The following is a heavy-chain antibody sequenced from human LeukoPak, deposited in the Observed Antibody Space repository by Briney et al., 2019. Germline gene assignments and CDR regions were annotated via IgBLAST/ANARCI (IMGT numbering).Heavy chain of an antibody. V-gene: IGHV4-38-2*01. CDR1: GYSISSGYW. CDR2: AHHSGST. D-gene: IGHD6-13*01. J-gene: IGHJ4*02. CDR3: ARVRPGIAATGTWAAPV. Sequence: SETLSLTCAVSGYSISSGYWWGWIRQSPGMDLEWIGSAHHSGSTYYNPSFKSRVTISVDTSKNQFSLKLSSVTAADTAVYYCARVRPGIAATGTWAAPVWGQGTLVTVSS.